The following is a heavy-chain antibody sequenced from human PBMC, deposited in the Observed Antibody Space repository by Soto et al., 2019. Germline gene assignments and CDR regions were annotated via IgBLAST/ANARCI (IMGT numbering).Heavy chain of an antibody. D-gene: IGHD6-6*01. V-gene: IGHV1-58*02. J-gene: IGHJ5*02. CDR1: GFTFTSSA. CDR2: IVVGSGNT. Sequence: SVKVSCKASGFTFTSSAMQWVRQARGQRLEWIGWIVVGSGNTNYAQKFQERVTITRDMSTSTAYMELSSLRSEDTAVYYCAFSPYSSSSFWFYPCGQGTLVTVSS. CDR3: AFSPYSSSSFWFYP.